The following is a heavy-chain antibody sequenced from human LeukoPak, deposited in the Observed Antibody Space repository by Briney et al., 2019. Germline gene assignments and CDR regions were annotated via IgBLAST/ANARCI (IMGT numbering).Heavy chain of an antibody. Sequence: GESLKISCKGSGYNFTTYWIAWVRQMPGKGLEWMGIIYPGDSDTRYSPSFQGQVTISADKSISTAYLQWSSLKASDTAMYYCARAPHNQHQWLRRNNWFDPWGQGTLVTVSS. V-gene: IGHV5-51*01. J-gene: IGHJ5*02. CDR1: GYNFTTYW. D-gene: IGHD5-12*01. CDR2: IYPGDSDT. CDR3: ARAPHNQHQWLRRNNWFDP.